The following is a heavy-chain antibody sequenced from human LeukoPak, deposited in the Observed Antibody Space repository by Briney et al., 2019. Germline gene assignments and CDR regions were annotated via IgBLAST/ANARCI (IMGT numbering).Heavy chain of an antibody. D-gene: IGHD3-22*01. J-gene: IGHJ1*01. CDR3: ARDRDFIYYDSDGFVFQF. Sequence: ASVNVSCTASGYTFTTHGITWVRQAPGQGLEWMGWISAYNGNTNYAQRLQGRVTMTTDTSTGTAYMELRGLRPDDTAVYYCARDRDFIYYDSDGFVFQFWGQGTLVTVSS. CDR1: GYTFTTHG. CDR2: ISAYNGNT. V-gene: IGHV1-18*01.